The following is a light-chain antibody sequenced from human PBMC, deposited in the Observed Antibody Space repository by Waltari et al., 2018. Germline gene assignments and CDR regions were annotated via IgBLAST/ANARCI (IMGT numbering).Light chain of an antibody. CDR2: EAT. J-gene: IGLJ1*01. CDR1: SSDVGTYNL. Sequence: QSALTQPASVSGSPGQSITISCTGTSSDVGTYNLVSWYQQHPGEAPKLLIYEATKRPSGVSKRFSASKSGNTASLTISGLQVEDEADYYCCSYATIGTLYVVGTGTKVTVL. V-gene: IGLV2-23*01. CDR3: CSYATIGTLYV.